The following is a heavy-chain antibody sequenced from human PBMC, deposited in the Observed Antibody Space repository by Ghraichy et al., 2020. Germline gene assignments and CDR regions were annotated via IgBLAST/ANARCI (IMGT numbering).Heavy chain of an antibody. V-gene: IGHV4-34*01. Sequence: SETLSLTCAVYGGSFSGYYWSWIRQPPGKGLEWIGEINHSGSTNYNPSLKSRVTISVDTSKNQFSLKLSSVTAADTAVYYCARQRLLLPGIAVAAPNLDYWGQGTLVTDSS. CDR3: ARQRLLLPGIAVAAPNLDY. CDR1: GGSFSGYY. CDR2: INHSGST. D-gene: IGHD6-19*01. J-gene: IGHJ4*02.